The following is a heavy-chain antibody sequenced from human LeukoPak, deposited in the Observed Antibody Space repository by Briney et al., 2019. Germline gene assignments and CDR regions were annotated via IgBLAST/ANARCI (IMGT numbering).Heavy chain of an antibody. J-gene: IGHJ5*02. D-gene: IGHD1-14*01. CDR3: ARDHASMQRYPNWFDP. CDR1: GGTFSSYA. CDR2: IIPIFGTA. V-gene: IGHV1-69*05. Sequence: SVKVSCKASGGTFSSYAISWVRQAPGQGLEWMGGIIPIFGTANYVQKFQGRVTITTDESTSTAYMELSSLRSEDTAVYYCARDHASMQRYPNWFDPWGQGTLVTVSS.